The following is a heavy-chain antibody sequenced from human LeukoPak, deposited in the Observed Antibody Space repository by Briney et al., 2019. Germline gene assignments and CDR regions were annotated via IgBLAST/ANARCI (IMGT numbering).Heavy chain of an antibody. Sequence: GRSLRLSCAASGFTFSSYAMHWVRQAPGKGLEWVAVISYDGSNKYYADSVKGRFTTSRDNSKNTLYLQMNSLRAEDTAVYYCARDGGSAAYDFDYWGQGTLVTVSS. CDR1: GFTFSSYA. J-gene: IGHJ4*02. CDR3: ARDGGSAAYDFDY. CDR2: ISYDGSNK. D-gene: IGHD2-2*01. V-gene: IGHV3-30-3*01.